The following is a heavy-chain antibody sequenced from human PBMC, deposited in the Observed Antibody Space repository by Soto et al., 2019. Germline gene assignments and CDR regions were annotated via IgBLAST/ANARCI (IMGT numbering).Heavy chain of an antibody. V-gene: IGHV3-30-3*01. CDR2: ISFDGGTK. D-gene: IGHD6-13*01. Sequence: QEHLVESGGGVVQPGRSLRLSCAASGFTFSNYAIHWDRQAPGKGLEWVALISFDGGTKYYADSVKGRFTLSRDNSKNTVSVEMNSLRDDDSAVYYCAWRAAADVLFVAFDMWGHGTMVIVSS. CDR3: AWRAAADVLFVAFDM. J-gene: IGHJ3*02. CDR1: GFTFSNYA.